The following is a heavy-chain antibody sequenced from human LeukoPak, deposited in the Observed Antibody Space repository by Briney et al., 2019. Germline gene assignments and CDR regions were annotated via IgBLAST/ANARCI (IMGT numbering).Heavy chain of an antibody. Sequence: PGGSLRLSCEASGFTFGTYAMTWVRQGPGKGLEWVSVISGDGDLTYYTNSAKGRFTISRDNSKNTLYLQMNSLRAEDTAVYYCARKSYGDYDDYWGQGTLVTVSS. CDR3: ARKSYGDYDDY. CDR1: GFTFGTYA. V-gene: IGHV3-23*01. CDR2: ISGDGDLT. D-gene: IGHD4-17*01. J-gene: IGHJ4*02.